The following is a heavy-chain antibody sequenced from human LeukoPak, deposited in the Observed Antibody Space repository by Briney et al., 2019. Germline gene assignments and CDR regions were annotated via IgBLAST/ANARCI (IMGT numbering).Heavy chain of an antibody. V-gene: IGHV3-48*03. Sequence: GGSLRLSCAASGFTFSSYEMNWVRQAPGKGLEWVSYISSSGSTIYYADSVKGRFTISRDNAKNSLYLQMNSLRAVDTAVYYCARGGNYDILTGYYYYYYYYGMDVWGQGTTVTVSS. CDR1: GFTFSSYE. CDR2: ISSSGSTI. D-gene: IGHD3-9*01. CDR3: ARGGNYDILTGYYYYYYYYGMDV. J-gene: IGHJ6*02.